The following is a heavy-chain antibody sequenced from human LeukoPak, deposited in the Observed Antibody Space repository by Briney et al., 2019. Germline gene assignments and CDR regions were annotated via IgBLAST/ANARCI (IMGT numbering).Heavy chain of an antibody. CDR2: ISASGDNT. Sequence: GGSLRLSCAASGFTFSSYSMTWVRQAPGKGLEWVSSISASGDNTYYADSVKGRFTISRDNSKNTLYLQMNSLRAEDTAVYYCAEDRRSGWPHFDYWGQGTLVTVSS. V-gene: IGHV3-23*01. J-gene: IGHJ4*02. CDR1: GFTFSSYS. D-gene: IGHD6-19*01. CDR3: AEDRRSGWPHFDY.